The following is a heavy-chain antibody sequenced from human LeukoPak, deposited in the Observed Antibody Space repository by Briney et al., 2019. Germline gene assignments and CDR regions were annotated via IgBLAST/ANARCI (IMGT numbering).Heavy chain of an antibody. D-gene: IGHD3-3*01. CDR3: ARAKYYDFSSGYMTYYFDS. CDR1: GGSISSSSYY. Sequence: SETLSLTCTVSGGSISSSSYYWGWIRQPPGKGLEWIGSIYYSGSTYYNPSLKSRVTISGDTSKNQFSLYLSSVTAAYAALYYCARAKYYDFSSGYMTYYFDSWGQGALVTVS. V-gene: IGHV4-39*07. CDR2: IYYSGST. J-gene: IGHJ4*02.